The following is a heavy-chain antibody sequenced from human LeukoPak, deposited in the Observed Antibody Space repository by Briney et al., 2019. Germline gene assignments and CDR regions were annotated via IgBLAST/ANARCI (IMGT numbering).Heavy chain of an antibody. CDR3: ARDRYYDSSGTDGGY. Sequence: GGSLRLSCAASGFTFSSYSMNWVRQAPGKGLEWVSSISSSSSYIYSADSVKGRFTISRDNAKNSLYLQMNSQRVEDTAVYYCARDRYYDSSGTDGGYWGQGTLVTVSS. D-gene: IGHD3-22*01. CDR2: ISSSSSYI. V-gene: IGHV3-21*01. CDR1: GFTFSSYS. J-gene: IGHJ4*02.